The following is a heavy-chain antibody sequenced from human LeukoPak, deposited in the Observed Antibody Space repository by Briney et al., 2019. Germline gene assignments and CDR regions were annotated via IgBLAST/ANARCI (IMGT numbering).Heavy chain of an antibody. CDR2: IKPDGSEK. CDR3: ARDSETAGEWFDY. V-gene: IGHV3-7*04. J-gene: IGHJ4*02. CDR1: GFTFSRYW. Sequence: GWSLRLSCAASGFTFSRYWMSWVRQAPGKGLQWVANIKPDGSEKYYVDSVKGRFTISRDNAKNSPYLQMNSLRAEDMAVYYCARDSETAGEWFDYWGQGTLVTVSS. D-gene: IGHD2-8*01.